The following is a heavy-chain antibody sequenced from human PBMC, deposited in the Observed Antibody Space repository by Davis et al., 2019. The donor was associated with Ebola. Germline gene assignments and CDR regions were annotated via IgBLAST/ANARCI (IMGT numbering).Heavy chain of an antibody. CDR3: AKAYGSGRRYYFDY. J-gene: IGHJ4*02. D-gene: IGHD3-10*01. Sequence: LSLTCAASGFTFSVYYMSWIRQAPGKGPEWVSSISSSASYKNYADSVKGRFTISRDDAKKSLYLQMDSLRAEDTAVYYCAKAYGSGRRYYFDYWGQGTLVTVSS. CDR2: ISSSASYK. CDR1: GFTFSVYY. V-gene: IGHV3-11*06.